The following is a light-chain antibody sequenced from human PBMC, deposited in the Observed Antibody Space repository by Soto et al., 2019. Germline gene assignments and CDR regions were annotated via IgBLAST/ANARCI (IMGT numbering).Light chain of an antibody. CDR2: DAS. J-gene: IGKJ4*01. CDR3: QQRRDWPLT. CDR1: QTVSSY. Sequence: EIVLTQSPVTLSLSPGERATLSCRASQTVSSYLAWYQQKPGQAPRLLIYDASNRATGIPARFSGSGSGTDFTLTITSLEPEDFAFYYCQQRRDWPLTFGGGTTVETK. V-gene: IGKV3-11*01.